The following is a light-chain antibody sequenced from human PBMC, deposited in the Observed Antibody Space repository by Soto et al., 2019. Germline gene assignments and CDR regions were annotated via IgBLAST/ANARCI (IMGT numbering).Light chain of an antibody. CDR1: QGIRND. Sequence: DLQMTQSPSSLSASVGDRVTITCRASQGIRNDLSWYQQKPGKAPKRLIYAASSLQSGVPSRFSGSGSGTEFTLTISRLQPADFATYYCLQHNSYPYTFGQGTKLEIK. CDR2: AAS. CDR3: LQHNSYPYT. J-gene: IGKJ2*01. V-gene: IGKV1-17*01.